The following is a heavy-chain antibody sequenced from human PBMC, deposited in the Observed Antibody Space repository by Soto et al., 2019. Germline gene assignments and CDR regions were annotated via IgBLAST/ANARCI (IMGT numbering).Heavy chain of an antibody. D-gene: IGHD2-2*01. J-gene: IGHJ3*02. CDR1: GGSISSSNW. CDR3: ARDQGIVVVPAAYDAFAI. V-gene: IGHV4-4*02. Sequence: SETLSLTCAVSGGSISSSNWWSWVRQPPGKGLEWIGEIYHSGSTNYNPSLKSRVTISVDKSKNQFSLKLSSVTAADTAVYYCARDQGIVVVPAAYDAFAIWGQGTMVTVSS. CDR2: IYHSGST.